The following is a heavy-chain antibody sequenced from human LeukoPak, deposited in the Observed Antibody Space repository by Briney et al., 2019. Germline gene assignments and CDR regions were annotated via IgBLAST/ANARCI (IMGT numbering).Heavy chain of an antibody. CDR3: AIETNGRHYDY. CDR1: GLTFSTSG. Sequence: GGSLRLSCTTSGLTFSTSGFNWVRQAPGKGLEWVASIGPTGFDRYHADSIKGRFTISRDNVNNFLYLQMDSLRAEDTAVYYCAIETNGRHYDYWGQGTLLTVSS. CDR2: IGPTGFDR. D-gene: IGHD1-14*01. V-gene: IGHV3-21*06. J-gene: IGHJ4*02.